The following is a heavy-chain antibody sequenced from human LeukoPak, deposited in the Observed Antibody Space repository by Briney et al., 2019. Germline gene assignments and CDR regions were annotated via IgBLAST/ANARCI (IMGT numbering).Heavy chain of an antibody. Sequence: SETLSLTCTVSGGSISSYYWSWIRQPPGKGLEWIGYIYYSGSTNYNPSLKSRVTISVDTSKNQFSLKLSSVTAAGTAVYYCARARSSSWYEAFDYWGQGTLVTVSS. V-gene: IGHV4-59*01. J-gene: IGHJ4*02. CDR3: ARARSSSWYEAFDY. D-gene: IGHD6-13*01. CDR1: GGSISSYY. CDR2: IYYSGST.